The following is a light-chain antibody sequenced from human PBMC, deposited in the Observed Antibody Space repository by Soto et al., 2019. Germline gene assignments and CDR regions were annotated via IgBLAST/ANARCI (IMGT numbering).Light chain of an antibody. CDR2: EVS. Sequence: QSALTQPASVSESPGQSITISCTGTSSDVGGYSYVSWYQHHPGKAPKLMIYEVSNRPSGVSNRFSGSKSDNTASLTISGLQAEDEADYYCSSFSVASPLFGTGTKLTVL. CDR1: SSDVGGYSY. V-gene: IGLV2-14*01. CDR3: SSFSVASPL. J-gene: IGLJ1*01.